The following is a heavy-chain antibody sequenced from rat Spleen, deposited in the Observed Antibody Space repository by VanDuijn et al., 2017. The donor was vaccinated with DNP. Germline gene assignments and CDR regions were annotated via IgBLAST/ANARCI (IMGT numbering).Heavy chain of an antibody. D-gene: IGHD1-6*01. CDR2: ISYEGSGT. Sequence: EVQLVESGGGLVQPGRSLKLSCAASGFTFSDYYMAWVRQAPKKGLEWVASISYEGSGTYYEDSVKGRFTISRDNAKSTLCLQMNSLGSEDTATYYCARFTTGPMDAWGQGTSVTVSS. CDR3: ARFTTGPMDA. V-gene: IGHV5-22*01. J-gene: IGHJ4*01. CDR1: GFTFSDYY.